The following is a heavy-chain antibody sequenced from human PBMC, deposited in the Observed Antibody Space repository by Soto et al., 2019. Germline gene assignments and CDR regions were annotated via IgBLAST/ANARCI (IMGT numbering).Heavy chain of an antibody. CDR1: GFTFSSYA. V-gene: IGHV3-30-3*01. J-gene: IGHJ4*02. CDR2: ISYDGSNK. D-gene: IGHD6-13*01. Sequence: GGSLRLSCAASGFTFSSYAMHWVRQAPGKGLEWVAVISYDGSNKYYADSVKGRFTISRDNSKNTLYLQMNSLRAEDTAVYYCAYSSTPLDYWGQGTLVTVSS. CDR3: AYSSTPLDY.